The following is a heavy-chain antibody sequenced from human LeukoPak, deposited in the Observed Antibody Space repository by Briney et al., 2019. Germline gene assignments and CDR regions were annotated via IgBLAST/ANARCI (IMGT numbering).Heavy chain of an antibody. D-gene: IGHD4-17*01. V-gene: IGHV3-21*01. CDR3: ARDPLYGDYVFDY. CDR1: GFTFSSYS. J-gene: IGHJ4*02. Sequence: GGSLRLSCAASGFTFSSYSMNWVRQAPGKGLEWVSSISSSSSYIYYADSVKGRFTISRDNAKNSLYLQMNSLRAEDTAVYYCARDPLYGDYVFDYWGQGTLVTVSS. CDR2: ISSSSSYI.